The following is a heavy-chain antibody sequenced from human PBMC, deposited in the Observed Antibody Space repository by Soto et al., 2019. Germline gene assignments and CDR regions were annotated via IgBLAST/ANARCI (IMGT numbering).Heavy chain of an antibody. CDR1: GGIFTNYA. V-gene: IGHV1-69*01. J-gene: IGHJ6*02. Sequence: QVQVVQSGAEVKKRGSSVKVSCKVSGGIFTNYAISWVRQAPGHGLERLGGVIPLFDTAYYAQIFRGRLKISADGATTTAYMELSGLTSADTAVYFCATGGHNDGYNFYHGMDVWGQGTTVTVS. D-gene: IGHD5-18*01. CDR2: VIPLFDTA. CDR3: ATGGHNDGYNFYHGMDV.